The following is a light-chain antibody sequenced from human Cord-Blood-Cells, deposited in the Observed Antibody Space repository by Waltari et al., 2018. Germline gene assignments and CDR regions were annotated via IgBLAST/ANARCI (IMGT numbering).Light chain of an antibody. Sequence: QSVLTQPPSVSGAPGQRVTISCTGSSSNIGAGYDVHWYQQLPGTAPKLLIYGNSNPPSCVPDRCSGSKSGTSASLAITGLQAEDEADYYGQSYDSSLSGSVVFGGGTKLTVL. CDR2: GNS. CDR3: QSYDSSLSGSVV. CDR1: SSNIGAGYD. J-gene: IGLJ2*01. V-gene: IGLV1-40*01.